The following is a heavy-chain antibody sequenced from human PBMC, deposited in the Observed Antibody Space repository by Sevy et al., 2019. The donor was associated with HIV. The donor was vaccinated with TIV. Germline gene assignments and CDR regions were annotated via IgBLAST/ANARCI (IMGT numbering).Heavy chain of an antibody. V-gene: IGHV2-5*02. D-gene: IGHD2-8*01. Sequence: SGPTLVKPTQTLTLTCTLSGFSLATSRVGVGWIRQPPGKALEWLALIYWDDDKRYSPSLKSRLTITKDSSKNQVVLTMTNMDPVDTATYYCAHRRDDTVVMVYGDFDYWGQGALVTVSS. CDR3: AHRRDDTVVMVYGDFDY. J-gene: IGHJ4*02. CDR2: IYWDDDK. CDR1: GFSLATSRVG.